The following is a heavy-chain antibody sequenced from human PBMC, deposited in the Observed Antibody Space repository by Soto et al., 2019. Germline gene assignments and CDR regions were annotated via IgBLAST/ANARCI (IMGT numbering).Heavy chain of an antibody. D-gene: IGHD2-2*01. CDR2: IWYDGSNK. CDR1: GFTFSSYG. Sequence: GGSLRLSCAASGFTFSSYGMHWVRQAPGKGLEWVAVIWYDGSNKYYADSVKGRFTISRDNSKNTLYLQMNSLRAEDRDVYYCAGGAAVVGYFDLWGRGTLVTVSS. J-gene: IGHJ2*01. V-gene: IGHV3-33*08. CDR3: AGGAAVVGYFDL.